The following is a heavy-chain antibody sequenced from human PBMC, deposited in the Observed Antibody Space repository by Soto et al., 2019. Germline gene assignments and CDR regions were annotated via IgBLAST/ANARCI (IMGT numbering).Heavy chain of an antibody. J-gene: IGHJ6*02. CDR2: IIPIFGTA. Sequence: SVKVSCKASGGTFSSYAISWVRQAPGQGLEWMGGIIPIFGTANYAQKFQGRVTITAGASTSTAYMELSSLRSEDTAVYYCARDRYYPDSSGYSLRHGMDDWGQGTTVTVSS. CDR3: ARDRYYPDSSGYSLRHGMDD. CDR1: GGTFSSYA. V-gene: IGHV1-69*13. D-gene: IGHD3-22*01.